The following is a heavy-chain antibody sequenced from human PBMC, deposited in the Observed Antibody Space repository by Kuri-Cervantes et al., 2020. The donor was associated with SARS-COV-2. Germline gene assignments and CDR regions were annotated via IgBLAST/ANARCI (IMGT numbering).Heavy chain of an antibody. CDR3: AKGEVCSSTSCYTGASYGMDV. CDR1: GFTFSSYA. CDR2: ISGSGGST. J-gene: IGHJ6*02. V-gene: IGHV3-23*01. Sequence: GGSLRLSCAASGFTFSSYAMHWVRQAPGKGLEWVSAISGSGGSTYYADSVKGRFTISRDNSKNTLYLQMNSLRAEDTAVYYCAKGEVCSSTSCYTGASYGMDVWGQGTTVTVSS. D-gene: IGHD2-2*02.